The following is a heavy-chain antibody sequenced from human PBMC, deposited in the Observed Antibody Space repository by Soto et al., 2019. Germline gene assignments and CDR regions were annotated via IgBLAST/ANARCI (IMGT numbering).Heavy chain of an antibody. V-gene: IGHV5-51*01. J-gene: IGHJ4*02. CDR1: GYSFTSYW. CDR3: ARIQDFWSGSNHFDY. CDR2: IYPGDSDT. D-gene: IGHD3-3*01. Sequence: PGESLKISCKGSGYSFTSYWIGWVRQMPGKGLEWMGIIYPGDSDTRYSPSFQGQVTISADKSISTAYLQWSSLKASDTAMYYCARIQDFWSGSNHFDYWGQGTLVTVSS.